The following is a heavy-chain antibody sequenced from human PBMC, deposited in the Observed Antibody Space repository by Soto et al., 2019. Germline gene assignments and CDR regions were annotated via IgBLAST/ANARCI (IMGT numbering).Heavy chain of an antibody. CDR2: IYYSGST. D-gene: IGHD5-18*01. Sequence: SSETLSLTCTVSGGSISSYYWSWIRQPPGKGLEWIGYIYYSGSTNYNPSLKSRVTISVDTSKNQFSLKLSSVTAADTAVYYCARLRGYSYGRVYYYYGMDVWGQGTTVTVSS. V-gene: IGHV4-59*01. CDR3: ARLRGYSYGRVYYYYGMDV. J-gene: IGHJ6*02. CDR1: GGSISSYY.